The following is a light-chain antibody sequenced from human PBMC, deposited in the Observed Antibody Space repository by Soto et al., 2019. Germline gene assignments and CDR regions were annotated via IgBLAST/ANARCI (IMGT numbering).Light chain of an antibody. J-gene: IGKJ5*01. CDR1: QSVGRDY. CDR3: QQYAKSPIT. CDR2: GAS. Sequence: EFVLTQSPDTLSVSPGDRATLSCRASQSVGRDYLAWYQQKPGQASRLLIHGASNRATGIPDRFSGSGSGTDFTLSISRLEPEDFAVYYCQQYAKSPITFGQGTRLEIK. V-gene: IGKV3-20*01.